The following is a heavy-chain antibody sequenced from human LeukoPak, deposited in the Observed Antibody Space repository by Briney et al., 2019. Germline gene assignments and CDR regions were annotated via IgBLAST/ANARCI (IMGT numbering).Heavy chain of an antibody. CDR1: ANTLTDYY. J-gene: IGHJ4*02. D-gene: IGHD1-1*01. CDR2: VDPEDEEA. V-gene: IGHV1-69-2*01. CDR3: ARKRPANFVFDL. Sequence: GATVKISCKASANTLTDYYIHWIKQAPGKGLEWMGRVDPEDEEAIYAENFQGRVTITAGTSTDTSYMDLSSLTSEDTALYFCARKRPANFVFDLWGQGTLVTVAS.